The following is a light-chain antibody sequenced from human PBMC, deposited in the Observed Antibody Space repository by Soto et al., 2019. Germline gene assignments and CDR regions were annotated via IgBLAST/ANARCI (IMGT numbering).Light chain of an antibody. J-gene: IGLJ1*01. CDR1: RSDIGSYNY. CDR2: GVS. V-gene: IGLV2-14*01. Sequence: QSVLTQPAGVSGSPGQSITISCSVTRSDIGSYNYVAWYQQFPGKTPKILIYGVSNRPSGVSSRFSGSKSGNTASLTISGLQAEDEADYYCISYTGSSTSYVFGSGTKV. CDR3: ISYTGSSTSYV.